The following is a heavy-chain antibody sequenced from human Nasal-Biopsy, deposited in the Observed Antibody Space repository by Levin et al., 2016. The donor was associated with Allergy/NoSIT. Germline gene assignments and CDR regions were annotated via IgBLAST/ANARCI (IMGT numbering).Heavy chain of an antibody. D-gene: IGHD4-17*01. CDR1: GFTFTSFA. Sequence: GESLKISCAASGFTFTSFAMSWVRQVPGKGLDWVSVISGSGENTAYADSVKGRFTISRDNSKSMVYLQMNNLRVDDTAVYYCAKARLGDYGESDPWGQGTLVTVSS. J-gene: IGHJ5*02. CDR2: ISGSGENT. V-gene: IGHV3-23*01. CDR3: AKARLGDYGESDP.